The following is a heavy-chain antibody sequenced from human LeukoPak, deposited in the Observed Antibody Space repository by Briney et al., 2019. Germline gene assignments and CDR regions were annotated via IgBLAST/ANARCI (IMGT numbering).Heavy chain of an antibody. Sequence: PSETLSLTCTVSGYSIRSGYCWGWVRQPPGKGLEWMGSIYRSGRTFYKPSLKSRVTISVQTSENQFSLKLSSVTAADTAVYYCARVLDYYVSGTYGFDYWGQGTLVTVSS. D-gene: IGHD3-10*01. CDR1: GYSIRSGYC. J-gene: IGHJ4*02. CDR3: ARVLDYYVSGTYGFDY. CDR2: IYRSGRT. V-gene: IGHV4-38-2*02.